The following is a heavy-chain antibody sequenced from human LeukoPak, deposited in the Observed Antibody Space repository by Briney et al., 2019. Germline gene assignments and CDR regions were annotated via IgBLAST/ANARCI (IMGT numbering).Heavy chain of an antibody. D-gene: IGHD5-24*01. Sequence: GGSLRLSCAASGFSFRSYAMHWVRQASGKGLEWVAVISYDGSNKYYADSVKGRFTISRDNSKNTLYLQMNSVRAEDTAVYYCARGAARMVEMATIISFEYWGQGTLVTVSS. CDR3: ARGAARMVEMATIISFEY. CDR1: GFSFRSYA. J-gene: IGHJ4*02. CDR2: ISYDGSNK. V-gene: IGHV3-30*04.